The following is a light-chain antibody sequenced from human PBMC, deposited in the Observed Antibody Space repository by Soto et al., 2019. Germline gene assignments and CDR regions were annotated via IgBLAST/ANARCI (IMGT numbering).Light chain of an antibody. CDR3: QQLNSYPIT. CDR1: QGISGW. V-gene: IGKV1-5*01. J-gene: IGKJ5*01. CDR2: EAS. Sequence: DTQLTHSPSTLSASVVDRVTITCRASQGISGWLAWYQQKPGKAPRLLIYEASTLESGVPSRFSGSGSGTEFTLTISSLQPEDFATYYCQQLNSYPITFGQGTRLEIK.